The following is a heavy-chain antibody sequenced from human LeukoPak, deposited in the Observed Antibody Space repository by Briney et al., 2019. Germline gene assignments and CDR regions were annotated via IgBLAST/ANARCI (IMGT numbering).Heavy chain of an antibody. D-gene: IGHD2-2*01. V-gene: IGHV3-23*01. J-gene: IGHJ4*02. Sequence: GGSLRLSCVASACTFSKHPMSWVRQAPGNGLELVSAINERGDITKYADSVMRRFTISRDNSKDTLYLQMNSLRVEDTAVYYCARVDCRSTSCSPFDYWGQGTLVTVSS. CDR1: ACTFSKHP. CDR3: ARVDCRSTSCSPFDY. CDR2: INERGDIT.